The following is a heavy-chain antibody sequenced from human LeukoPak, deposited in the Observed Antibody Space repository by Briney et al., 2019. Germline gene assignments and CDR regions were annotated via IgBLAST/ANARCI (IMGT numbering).Heavy chain of an antibody. Sequence: PGESLKISCKGSGYSFTSYWIAWVRQMPGKGLDWMGIIYPGDSDTRYSPSFQGQVTISADKSISTAYLQWSSLKASDTAMYYCARHSVGAVEEKNYYYYYYMDVWGKGTTVTVSS. CDR1: GYSFTSYW. J-gene: IGHJ6*03. CDR3: ARHSVGAVEEKNYYYYYYMDV. CDR2: IYPGDSDT. V-gene: IGHV5-51*01. D-gene: IGHD6-19*01.